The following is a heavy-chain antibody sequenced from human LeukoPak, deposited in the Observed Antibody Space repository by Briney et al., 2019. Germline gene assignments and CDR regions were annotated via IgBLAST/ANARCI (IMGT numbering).Heavy chain of an antibody. Sequence: SQTLSLTCTVSGDSVSSGDHHWSWIRQPPGKGLEWIGYIRYGGSTYYNPSLKSRVIISVDMSKNQFSLSLNSLSAADSAVYYCARAAAVTNSWYYFDYWGQGTLSPSPQ. D-gene: IGHD6-13*01. CDR1: GDSVSSGDHH. CDR3: ARAAAVTNSWYYFDY. J-gene: IGHJ4*02. V-gene: IGHV4-30-4*01. CDR2: IRYGGST.